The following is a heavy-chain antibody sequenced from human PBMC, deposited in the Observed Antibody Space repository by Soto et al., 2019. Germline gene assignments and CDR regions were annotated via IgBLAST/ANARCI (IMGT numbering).Heavy chain of an antibody. D-gene: IGHD4-17*01. CDR2: IYYSGST. CDR1: GGSISSGCYY. CDR3: ARRYGGNFDY. Sequence: QVQLQESGPGLVKPSQTLSLTCTVSGGSISSGCYYWSWIRQHPGKGLEWIGYIYYSGSTYYNPSLNSRVTISVDTAKNQFSLKLSSVTAADTAVYYCARRYGGNFDYWGQGTLVTVSS. J-gene: IGHJ4*02. V-gene: IGHV4-31*03.